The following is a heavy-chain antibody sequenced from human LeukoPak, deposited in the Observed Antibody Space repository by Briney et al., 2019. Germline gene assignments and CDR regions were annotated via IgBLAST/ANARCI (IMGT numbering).Heavy chain of an antibody. D-gene: IGHD3-9*01. Sequence: SETLSLTCTASGGSISSGSYYWSWIRQPAGKGLEWIGRIYTSGSTNYNPSLKSRVTISVDTSKNQFSLKLSSVTAADTAVYYCARELKYYDILTGYYTEGEDWGQGTLVTVSS. CDR2: IYTSGST. V-gene: IGHV4-61*02. CDR3: ARELKYYDILTGYYTEGED. J-gene: IGHJ4*02. CDR1: GGSISSGSYY.